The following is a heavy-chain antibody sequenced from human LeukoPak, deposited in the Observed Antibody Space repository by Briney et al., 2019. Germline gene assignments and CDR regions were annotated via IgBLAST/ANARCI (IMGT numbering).Heavy chain of an antibody. J-gene: IGHJ1*01. V-gene: IGHV1-2*02. CDR2: INPNSGGT. CDR1: GYTFTGYY. D-gene: IGHD2-15*01. CDR3: ARGWAAIPD. Sequence: ASVKVSCKASGYTFTGYYMHWVRQAPGQGLEWMGWINPNSGGTNYAQKFRGRVTMTRDTSISTAYMELSSLREEDTALYYCARGWAAIPDWGQGTLVTVSS.